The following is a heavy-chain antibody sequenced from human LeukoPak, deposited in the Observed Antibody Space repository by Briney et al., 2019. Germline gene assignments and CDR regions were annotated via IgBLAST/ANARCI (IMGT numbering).Heavy chain of an antibody. D-gene: IGHD2-2*01. V-gene: IGHV4-34*01. J-gene: IGHJ6*02. Sequence: SETLSLTCAVYGASFSGYYWSWIRQPPGKGLEWIGEINHSGSTNYNPSLKSRVTISVDTSKNQFSLKLSSVTAADTAVYYCARGPGYCSSTSCYGAYYYYGMDVWGQGTTVTVSS. CDR2: INHSGST. CDR3: ARGPGYCSSTSCYGAYYYYGMDV. CDR1: GASFSGYY.